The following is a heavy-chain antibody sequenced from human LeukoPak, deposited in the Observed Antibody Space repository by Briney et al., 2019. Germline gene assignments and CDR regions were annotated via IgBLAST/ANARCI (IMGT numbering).Heavy chain of an antibody. D-gene: IGHD3-10*01. CDR1: GFTFSSYA. V-gene: IGHV3-30-3*01. J-gene: IGHJ4*02. Sequence: GSLRLSCAASGFTFSSYAMHWVRQAPGKGLEWVAAISYDGSNKYYADSVKGRFTISRDNSKNTLYLQMNSLRAEDTAVYYCARGNWFGVDYWGQGTLVTVSS. CDR3: ARGNWFGVDY. CDR2: ISYDGSNK.